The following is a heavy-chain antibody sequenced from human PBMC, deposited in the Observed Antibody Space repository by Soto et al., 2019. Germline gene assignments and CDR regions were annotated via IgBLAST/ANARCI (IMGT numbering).Heavy chain of an antibody. CDR3: ARTPGATFSLDV. V-gene: IGHV1-18*01. CDR1: GYSLGNFG. CDR2: ISAYTGNT. J-gene: IGHJ6*02. Sequence: ASVKVSCKASGYSLGNFGITWVRQAPGQGLEWMGWISAYTGNTNYAQKLQDRVTMTTDTSTNTAYMEMRSLRADDTAVYYCARTPGATFSLDVWGQGTTVTAP. D-gene: IGHD3-10*01.